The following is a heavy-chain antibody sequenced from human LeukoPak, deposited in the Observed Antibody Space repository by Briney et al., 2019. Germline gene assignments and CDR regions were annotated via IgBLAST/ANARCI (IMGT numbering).Heavy chain of an antibody. D-gene: IGHD3-22*01. Sequence: GGSLRLSCAASGFTFSSYDMHWVRHATGKGLEWVSAIGTAGDTYYPGSVKGRFTISRENAKNSLYLQMNSLRAGDTAVYYCARGGYYYDSSGCPRFFDYWGQGTLVTVSS. CDR3: ARGGYYYDSSGCPRFFDY. CDR2: IGTAGDT. CDR1: GFTFSSYD. J-gene: IGHJ4*02. V-gene: IGHV3-13*01.